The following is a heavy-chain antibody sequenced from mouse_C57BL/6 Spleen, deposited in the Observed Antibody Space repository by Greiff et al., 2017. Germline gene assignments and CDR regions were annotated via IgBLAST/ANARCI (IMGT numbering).Heavy chain of an antibody. V-gene: IGHV1-64*01. Sequence: VQLQQPGAELVKPGASVKLSCKASGYTFTSYWMHWVKQRPGQGLEWIGMIHPNSGSTNYNEKFKSKATLTVDKSSSTAYMQLSSLTSEDSAVYYCASEEYGYDTSPFAYWGQGTLVTVSA. D-gene: IGHD2-2*01. CDR3: ASEEYGYDTSPFAY. CDR2: IHPNSGST. J-gene: IGHJ3*01. CDR1: GYTFTSYW.